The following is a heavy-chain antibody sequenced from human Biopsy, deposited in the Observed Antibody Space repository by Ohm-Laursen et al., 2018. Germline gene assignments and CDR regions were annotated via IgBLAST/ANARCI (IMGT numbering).Heavy chain of an antibody. CDR2: ISPSGGGT. CDR1: GYTFTSYG. Sequence: SVKVSCKASGYTFTSYGISWVRQAPGRGLEWMGIISPSGGGTMDTQKFQDRLTMTRDTSTSTVHMELKSLKSEDTAVYYCAIFEGYSDDNLDYEHYGMDVWGQGTTVTVSS. J-gene: IGHJ6*02. CDR3: AIFEGYSDDNLDYEHYGMDV. D-gene: IGHD1-26*01. V-gene: IGHV1-46*01.